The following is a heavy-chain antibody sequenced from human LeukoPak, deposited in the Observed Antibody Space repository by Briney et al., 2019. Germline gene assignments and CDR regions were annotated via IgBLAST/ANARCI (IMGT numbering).Heavy chain of an antibody. Sequence: ASVKVSCKASGYTFTSYGISWVRQAPGQGLEWMGWISAYNGNTNYAQKLQGRVTMTTDTSTSTAYMELRSLRSDDTAVYYCARDTYCDSIGCRFTQVQHWGQGTLVTVSS. D-gene: IGHD2/OR15-2a*01. CDR3: ARDTYCDSIGCRFTQVQH. V-gene: IGHV1-18*04. J-gene: IGHJ1*01. CDR1: GYTFTSYG. CDR2: ISAYNGNT.